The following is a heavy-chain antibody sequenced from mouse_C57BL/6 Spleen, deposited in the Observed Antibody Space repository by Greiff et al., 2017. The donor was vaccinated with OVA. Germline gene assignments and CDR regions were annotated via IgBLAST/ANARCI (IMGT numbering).Heavy chain of an antibody. Sequence: QVQLQQSGAELVRPGASVTLSCKASGYTFTDYEMHWVKQTPVHGLEWIGAIDPETGGTAYNQKFKGKAILTADKSSSTAYMELRSLTSEDSAVYYCTRERLSLFAYWGQGTLVTVSA. CDR2: IDPETGGT. CDR3: TRERLSLFAY. J-gene: IGHJ3*01. CDR1: GYTFTDYE. D-gene: IGHD3-2*02. V-gene: IGHV1-15*01.